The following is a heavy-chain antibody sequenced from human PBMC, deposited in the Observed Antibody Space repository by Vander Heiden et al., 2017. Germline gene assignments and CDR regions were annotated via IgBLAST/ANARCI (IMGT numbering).Heavy chain of an antibody. CDR1: GFTFSKYG. D-gene: IGHD6-19*01. Sequence: QVQLVESGGGVVQPGRSMRLSCAASGFTFSKYGMPWLRQAPGKGLEWVAFISYDVSDKYYADSVKGRFTISRDNSKNTLYLQMNSLRAEDTAVYYCAKDDRVAGLDYWGQGTLVTVSS. CDR3: AKDDRVAGLDY. CDR2: ISYDVSDK. V-gene: IGHV3-30*18. J-gene: IGHJ4*02.